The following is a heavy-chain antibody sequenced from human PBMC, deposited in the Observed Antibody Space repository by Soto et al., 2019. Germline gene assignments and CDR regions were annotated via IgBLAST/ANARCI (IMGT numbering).Heavy chain of an antibody. V-gene: IGHV1-46*01. D-gene: IGHD3-10*01. CDR3: ATSPHYGSGLLWFDP. CDR1: GYTFTSYY. CDR2: INPSGGST. Sequence: GASVKVSCKASGYTFTSYYMHWVRQAPGQGLEWMGIINPSGGSTSYAQKFQGRVTMTRDTSTSTVYMELSSLRSEYTAVYYCATSPHYGSGLLWFDPWGQGTQVTVSS. J-gene: IGHJ5*02.